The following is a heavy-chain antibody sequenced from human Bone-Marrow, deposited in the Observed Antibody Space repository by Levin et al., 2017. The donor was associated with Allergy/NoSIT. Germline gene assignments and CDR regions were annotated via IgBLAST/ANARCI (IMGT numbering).Heavy chain of an antibody. CDR3: ARDAYVWAD. CDR1: GDSY. Sequence: GESLKISCAASGDSYMTWIRQAPGRGLEWIAQISSTGATIYYADSVKGRFTVSRDNAQNSVFLQMNSLRPEDTAVYYCARDAYVWADWGQGTLVTVSS. J-gene: IGHJ4*02. D-gene: IGHD3-16*01. CDR2: ISSTGATI. V-gene: IGHV3-11*01.